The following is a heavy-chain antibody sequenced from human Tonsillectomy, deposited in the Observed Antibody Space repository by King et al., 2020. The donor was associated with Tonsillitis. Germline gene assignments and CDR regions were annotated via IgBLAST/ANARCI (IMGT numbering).Heavy chain of an antibody. Sequence: VQLVESGGGVVQPGGSLRLSCAASGFTFDDYAMHWVRQAPGKGLEWVSLISGDGGSTYYADSVKGRFTISRDNSKNSLYLQMNSLRTEDTALYYCAKDVGLRYFDWPYRIGAFDIWGQWTMVTVSS. V-gene: IGHV3-43*02. CDR3: AKDVGLRYFDWPYRIGAFDI. CDR2: ISGDGGST. J-gene: IGHJ3*02. CDR1: GFTFDDYA. D-gene: IGHD3-9*01.